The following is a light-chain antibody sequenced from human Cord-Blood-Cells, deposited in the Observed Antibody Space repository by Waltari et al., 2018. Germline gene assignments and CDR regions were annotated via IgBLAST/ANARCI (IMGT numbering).Light chain of an antibody. J-gene: IGKJ2*01. CDR1: QSVSSN. Sequence: EIVMTQSPATLSVSPGERATLSCRASQSVSSNLAWYQQKPGQAPRLLIYDASTRATGIPARFSGSGAWTEFTLTISSLQSEDFAVYYCQQYNNWPPYTFGQGTKLEIK. V-gene: IGKV3-15*01. CDR2: DAS. CDR3: QQYNNWPPYT.